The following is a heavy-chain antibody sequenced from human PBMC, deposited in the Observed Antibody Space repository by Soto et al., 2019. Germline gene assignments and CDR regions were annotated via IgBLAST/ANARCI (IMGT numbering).Heavy chain of an antibody. CDR2: ISYDGSNK. J-gene: IGHJ6*02. CDR1: GFTSSTYA. CDR3: ARGRVGATGYYYYGMDV. Sequence: QVQLVESGGGLVRPGSSRRLSGAASGFTSSTYARPWVRKAPGRGRGGGAVISYDGSNKYYPDSVKGRFTISRDNSKNTLYLQMNSLRAEDTAVYYCARGRVGATGYYYYGMDVWGQGTTVTVSS. V-gene: IGHV3-30-3*01. D-gene: IGHD1-26*01.